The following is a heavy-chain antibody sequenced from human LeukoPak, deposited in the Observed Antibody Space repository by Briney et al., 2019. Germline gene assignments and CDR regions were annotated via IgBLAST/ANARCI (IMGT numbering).Heavy chain of an antibody. Sequence: PGGSLRLSCAASGFTLSSYAMSWVRQAPGKGLEWVSAISGSGGSTYYADSVKGRFTISRDDSKNTLYLQMNSLRAEDTAVYYCAPSGSYRYYFDYWGQGTLVTVSS. V-gene: IGHV3-23*01. CDR1: GFTLSSYA. CDR2: ISGSGGST. CDR3: APSGSYRYYFDY. J-gene: IGHJ4*02. D-gene: IGHD1-26*01.